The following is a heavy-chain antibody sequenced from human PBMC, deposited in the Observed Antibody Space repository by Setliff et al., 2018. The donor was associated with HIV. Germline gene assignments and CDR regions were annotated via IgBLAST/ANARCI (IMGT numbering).Heavy chain of an antibody. V-gene: IGHV1-2*06. D-gene: IGHD3-9*01. Sequence: GASVKVSCKASGYTFTDYFIHWVRQAPGQGLEWMGRINPSRHNTIYAPRYQGRVTMTRDTSISTAYMELGGLRSEDTAVYYCARAFQHFEYAFDIWGQGTMVTVSS. J-gene: IGHJ3*02. CDR3: ARAFQHFEYAFDI. CDR2: INPSRHNT. CDR1: GYTFTDYF.